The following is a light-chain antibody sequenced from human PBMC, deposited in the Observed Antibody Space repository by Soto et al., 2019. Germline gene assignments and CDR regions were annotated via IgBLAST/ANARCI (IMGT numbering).Light chain of an antibody. Sequence: EIVLTQSPGTLSLSPGERATLSCRASQSVSSSYLAWYQQKPGQAPRLLIYGASSRATGIPDRFSGSGSGTDFTLTISRLESEDFAVYYCQQYGSSPSTFGQGTRLEIK. CDR3: QQYGSSPST. V-gene: IGKV3-20*01. J-gene: IGKJ5*01. CDR1: QSVSSSY. CDR2: GAS.